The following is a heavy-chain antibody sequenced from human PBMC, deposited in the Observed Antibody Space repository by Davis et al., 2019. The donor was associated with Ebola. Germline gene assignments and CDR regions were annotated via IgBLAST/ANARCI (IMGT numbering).Heavy chain of an antibody. CDR1: GGSINSSDYY. V-gene: IGHV4-39*07. Sequence: PSETLSLTCAVSGGSINSSDYYWGWVRQPPGVGLEWIGNIFYGGNTHYNPSLKSRVTMSLDTSKNQFSLRLSSVTAADTAVYYCARVRNLVRGLIIPYFFDNWGQGVLVTVSS. D-gene: IGHD3-10*01. CDR3: ARVRNLVRGLIIPYFFDN. CDR2: IFYGGNT. J-gene: IGHJ4*02.